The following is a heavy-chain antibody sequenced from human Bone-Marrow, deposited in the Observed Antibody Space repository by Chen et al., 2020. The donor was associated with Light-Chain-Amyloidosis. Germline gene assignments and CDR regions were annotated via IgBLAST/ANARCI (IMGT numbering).Heavy chain of an antibody. CDR1: GFACIGYY. V-gene: IGHV1-2*04. CDR3: VRGPERGMATIVPCDGMDV. Sequence: QGQLVQSGADVKKPGASMKVSCKTSGFACIGYYVHWVRQAPGRGLEWMGWINPKTGSTSYAQKFQGWVTMTRDTSISTVYLDLRNLKSDDTAIYYCVRGPERGMATIVPCDGMDVWGQGTTVTVSS. CDR2: INPKTGST. J-gene: IGHJ6*02. D-gene: IGHD5-12*01.